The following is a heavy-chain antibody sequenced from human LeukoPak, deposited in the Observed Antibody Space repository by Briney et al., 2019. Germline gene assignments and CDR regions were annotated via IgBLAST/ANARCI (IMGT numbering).Heavy chain of an antibody. CDR1: GFTFSSYG. CDR2: IWYDGSNK. V-gene: IGHV3-33*01. J-gene: IGHJ4*02. D-gene: IGHD6-25*01. CDR3: ARSKAALYYFDY. Sequence: ARSLRLSCAASGFTFSSYGMHWVRQAPGKGLEWVAVIWYDGSNKYYADSVKRRFTISRDNSKNTLYLQMNSLRAEDTAVYYCARSKAALYYFDYWGQGTLVTVSS.